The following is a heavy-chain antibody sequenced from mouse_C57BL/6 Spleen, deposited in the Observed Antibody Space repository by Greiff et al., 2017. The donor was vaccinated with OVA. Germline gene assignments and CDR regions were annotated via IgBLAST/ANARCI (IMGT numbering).Heavy chain of an antibody. CDR1: GYTFTDYN. V-gene: IGHV1-18*01. CDR3: ARVDDGSFDY. J-gene: IGHJ2*01. D-gene: IGHD2-3*01. CDR2: INPNNGGT. Sequence: VQLKQSGPELVKPGASVKIPCKASGYTFTDYNMDWVKQSHGKSLEWVGDINPNNGGTIYNQKFKGKATVTVDKSSSTAYMELRSLTSEDTAVDYWARVDDGSFDYWGQGTTLTVSS.